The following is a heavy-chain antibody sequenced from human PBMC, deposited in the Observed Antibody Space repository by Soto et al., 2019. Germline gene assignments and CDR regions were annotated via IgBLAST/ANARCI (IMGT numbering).Heavy chain of an antibody. J-gene: IGHJ4*01. Sequence: PSEILSLTCAVSGGSVSSYNWWSWVRQPPGQGLEWIGEIFHSGSTNYNPSLKSRVTISVDKFKNQFSLKLSSVTAADTAVYFCASLGYCSGADCHGTRWGQGILVTVS. CDR2: IFHSGST. CDR1: GGSVSSYNW. D-gene: IGHD2-8*02. CDR3: ASLGYCSGADCHGTR. V-gene: IGHV4-4*02.